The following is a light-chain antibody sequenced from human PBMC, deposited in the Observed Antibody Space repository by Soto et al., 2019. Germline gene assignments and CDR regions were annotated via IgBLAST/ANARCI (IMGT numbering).Light chain of an antibody. Sequence: DIQMTQSPSSLSASFGDRVTITCRASQGIGGYLAWFQQKPGNAPKLLIYAASTLQSGVPSRFSGSGSGTDFTLTISGLQPADVATYYCQKYNSGSLTFGGGTKVEIK. CDR3: QKYNSGSLT. J-gene: IGKJ4*01. CDR1: QGIGGY. CDR2: AAS. V-gene: IGKV1-27*01.